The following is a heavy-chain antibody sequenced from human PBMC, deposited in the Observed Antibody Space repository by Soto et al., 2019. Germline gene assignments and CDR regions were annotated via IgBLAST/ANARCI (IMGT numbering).Heavy chain of an antibody. CDR2: ISGSGGST. Sequence: GSLRLSCAASGFTFSSYAMSWVRQAPGKGLEWVSAISGSGGSTYYADSVKGRFTISRDNSKNTLYLQMNSLRAEDTAVYYCAKEAAVVTYRGGYYYYGMDVCGQGSTVTVAS. CDR1: GFTFSSYA. D-gene: IGHD6-13*01. J-gene: IGHJ6*02. V-gene: IGHV3-23*01. CDR3: AKEAAVVTYRGGYYYYGMDV.